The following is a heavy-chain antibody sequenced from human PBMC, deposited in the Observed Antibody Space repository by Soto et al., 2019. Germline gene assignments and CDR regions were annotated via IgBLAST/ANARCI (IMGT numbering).Heavy chain of an antibody. CDR2: INHSGST. D-gene: IGHD2-8*01. Sequence: SETLSLTCTVSGGSISSGDYYWSWIRQPPGKGLEWIGEINHSGSTNYNPSLKSRVTISVDTSKNQFSLKLSSVTAADTAVYYCARAPGAPPVRNWFDPWGQGTLVTVSS. CDR3: ARAPGAPPVRNWFDP. J-gene: IGHJ5*02. V-gene: IGHV4-30-4*01. CDR1: GGSISSGDYY.